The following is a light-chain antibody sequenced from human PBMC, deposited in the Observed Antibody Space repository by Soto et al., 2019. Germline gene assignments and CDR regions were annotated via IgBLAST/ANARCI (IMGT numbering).Light chain of an antibody. CDR3: ASYAGSNNSV. CDR1: SSDVGGYNH. J-gene: IGLJ1*01. Sequence: QSVPTQAPPASGAPGQAVTISCTGTSSDVGGYNHVSWYQQNPGKAPKPMIYYVSKRPPGVPGRFFCSKACKTALPTLLGLQAEDEADYYCASYAGSNNSVFGTGTKVTV. V-gene: IGLV2-8*01. CDR2: YVS.